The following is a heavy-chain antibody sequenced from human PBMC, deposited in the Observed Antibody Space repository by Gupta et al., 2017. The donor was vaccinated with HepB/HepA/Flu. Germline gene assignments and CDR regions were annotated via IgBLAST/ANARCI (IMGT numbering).Heavy chain of an antibody. J-gene: IGHJ4*02. V-gene: IGHV2-5*01. CDR1: GFSLSTSGVG. Sequence: QITLKESGPTLVKPTQTLTLTCTFSGFSLSTSGVGVGWIRQPPGKALEWLALIYWNDDKRYSPSLKSRLTITKDTSKNQVVLTMTNMDPVDTATYYCARVRVGYYDFWSGYTPPFDYWGQGTLVTVSS. CDR2: IYWNDDK. D-gene: IGHD3-3*01. CDR3: ARVRVGYYDFWSGYTPPFDY.